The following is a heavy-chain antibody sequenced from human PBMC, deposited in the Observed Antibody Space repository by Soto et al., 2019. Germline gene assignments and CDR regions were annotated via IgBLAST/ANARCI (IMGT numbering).Heavy chain of an antibody. J-gene: IGHJ6*02. V-gene: IGHV3-30-3*01. CDR1: GFTFNDYV. Sequence: QVQLVESGGGVVQPGRSLRLSCAASGFTFNDYVMHWVRQAPGKGLEWMAVIAYDGINKFYADSVRGRFTISRDNSKNPLYLQMNSLRADDTAVYYCARDQRDSWSGHYDYYGMDVWGQGTTVTVSS. CDR2: IAYDGINK. CDR3: ARDQRDSWSGHYDYYGMDV. D-gene: IGHD3-3*01.